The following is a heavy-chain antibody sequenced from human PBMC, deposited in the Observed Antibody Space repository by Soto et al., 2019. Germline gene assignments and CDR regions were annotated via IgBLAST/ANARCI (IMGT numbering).Heavy chain of an antibody. CDR2: IDHSGST. Sequence: QVQLQESGPGLVKPSGTLSLTCAVSGGSISSTNWWNWVRQPPGKGLEWIGEIDHSGSTNYNPSLKSLVNMSVDKPKNQFSLKLSSVTAADTAVYYCVRDSGNGWKDYWGQGTLVTVSS. D-gene: IGHD6-19*01. V-gene: IGHV4-4*02. J-gene: IGHJ4*02. CDR3: VRDSGNGWKDY. CDR1: GGSISSTNW.